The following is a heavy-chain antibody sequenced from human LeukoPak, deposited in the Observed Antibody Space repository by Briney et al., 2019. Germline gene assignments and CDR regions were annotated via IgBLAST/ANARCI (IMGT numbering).Heavy chain of an antibody. CDR1: GFTFKNYW. D-gene: IGHD5-18*01. Sequence: GGSLRLSCAASGFTFKNYWMSWVRQAPGKGPEWVAHIKQDGSVEHYLDSVKGRFTISRDNAKSSVILQMTSLRAEDTAVYYCARWAGVTDYWGQGTLVTVSS. J-gene: IGHJ4*02. CDR3: ARWAGVTDY. V-gene: IGHV3-7*01. CDR2: IKQDGSVE.